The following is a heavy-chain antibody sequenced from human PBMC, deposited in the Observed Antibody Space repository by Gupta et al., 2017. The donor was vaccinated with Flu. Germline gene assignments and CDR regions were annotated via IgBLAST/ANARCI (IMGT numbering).Heavy chain of an antibody. CDR1: GFTFSTYV. CDR3: AKLGVRDSFDM. Sequence: LESGGDLVQPGGSLRLSCVASGFTFSTYVMYWVRQPPGKGLEWVSAIVRGGSTDYADSVKGRFTTSRDNSKDTVYPQMNNLRAEDTALYYCAKLGVRDSFDMWGQGTMVTVSS. J-gene: IGHJ3*02. V-gene: IGHV3-23*01. D-gene: IGHD2-8*01. CDR2: IVRGGST.